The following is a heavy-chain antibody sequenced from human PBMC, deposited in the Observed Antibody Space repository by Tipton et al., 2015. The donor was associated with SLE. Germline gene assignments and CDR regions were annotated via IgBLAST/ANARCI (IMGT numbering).Heavy chain of an antibody. D-gene: IGHD4-11*01. Sequence: SLRLSCAASGFNFRNYGMYWIRQVPGKGLEWVAMIWYDGSNHYYADSVRGRFTISRDNFKNMMYLEINSLRVDDTAVYYCATVRGNSRSNWYAEHWGRGTLVIVSS. J-gene: IGHJ2*01. CDR1: GFNFRNYG. CDR3: ATVRGNSRSNWYAEH. CDR2: IWYDGSNH. V-gene: IGHV3-33*01.